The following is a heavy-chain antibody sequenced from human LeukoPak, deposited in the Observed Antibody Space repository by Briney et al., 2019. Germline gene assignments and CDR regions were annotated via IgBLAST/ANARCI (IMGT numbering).Heavy chain of an antibody. CDR1: GFTFGDYA. Sequence: PGGSLRLSCTTSGFTFGDYAMSWFRQAPGKGLEWVGFIRSKTYGGTTQYAASVKGRFIISRDDSKSIAYLQMNSLKIEDTAVYYCTRGGPPWYFDYWGQGTLVTVSS. CDR3: TRGGPPWYFDY. CDR2: IRSKTYGGTT. J-gene: IGHJ4*02. V-gene: IGHV3-49*03.